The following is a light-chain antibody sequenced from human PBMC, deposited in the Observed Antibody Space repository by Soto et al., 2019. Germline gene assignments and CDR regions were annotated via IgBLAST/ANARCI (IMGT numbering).Light chain of an antibody. CDR3: TQGTHWPRT. CDR2: RVS. CDR1: KSLVYSDGNTH. Sequence: DVVLTQSPLSLPVNFGQPASIYCRSSKSLVYSDGNTHLSWFHQRPGQSPRRLIYRVSSRDSGVPDRFSGSGSGTVFTLEISRVEAEDVGIYFCTQGTHWPRTFGQGTKVDIK. V-gene: IGKV2-30*01. J-gene: IGKJ1*01.